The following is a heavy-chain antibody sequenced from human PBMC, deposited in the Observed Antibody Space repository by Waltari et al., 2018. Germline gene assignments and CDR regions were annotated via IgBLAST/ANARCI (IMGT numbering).Heavy chain of an antibody. Sequence: QVQLQESGPGLVKPSETLSLTCAVSGYSISSGYYWGWIRQPPGKGLEWIGSIYHSGSTYYNPSLKSRVTISVDTSKNQFSLKLSSVTAADTAVYYCASGSRRPHAFDIWGQGTMVTVSS. V-gene: IGHV4-38-2*01. J-gene: IGHJ3*02. CDR2: IYHSGST. CDR1: GYSISSGYY. CDR3: ASGSRRPHAFDI. D-gene: IGHD3-10*01.